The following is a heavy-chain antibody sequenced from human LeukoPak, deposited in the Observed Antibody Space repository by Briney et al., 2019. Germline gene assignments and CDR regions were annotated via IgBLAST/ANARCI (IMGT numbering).Heavy chain of an antibody. Sequence: GGSLRLSCAASGFTFSSYGMHWVRQAPGKGLEWVAFIRYDGSNKYYADSVKGRFTISRDNSKNTLYLQMNSLRAEDTAVYYCAKVGDYGLLYYYYYYMDVWGKGTTVTVSS. CDR1: GFTFSSYG. D-gene: IGHD4-17*01. J-gene: IGHJ6*03. V-gene: IGHV3-30*02. CDR3: AKVGDYGLLYYYYYYMDV. CDR2: IRYDGSNK.